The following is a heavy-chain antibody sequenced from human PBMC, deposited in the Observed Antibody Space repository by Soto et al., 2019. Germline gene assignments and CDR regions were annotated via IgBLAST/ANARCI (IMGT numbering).Heavy chain of an antibody. CDR1: GYTFTSYG. CDR2: ISAYNGNT. V-gene: IGHV1-18*01. CDR3: ASRITISMDHAFDI. J-gene: IGHJ3*02. Sequence: QVPLVQSGAEVKKPGASVKVSCKASGYTFTSYGISWVRQAPGQGLEWMGWISAYNGNTNYAQKLQGRDTMTTDTSTITDYMEVRSLRSDATAVYYGASRITISMDHAFDIGGQGTMVTVSS. D-gene: IGHD3-3*01.